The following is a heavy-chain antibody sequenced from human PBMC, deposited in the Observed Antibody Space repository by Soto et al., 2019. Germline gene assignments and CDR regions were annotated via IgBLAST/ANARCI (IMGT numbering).Heavy chain of an antibody. Sequence: QVQLVESGGGVVQPGRSLRLSCAASGFTFSSYGMHWVRQAPGKRLEWVAVISYDGSNKYYADSVKGRFTISRDNSKSTLYLQMNSLRAEDTAVYYCPKDRARYCGGGSCYSIFDYWGQGTLVTVSS. V-gene: IGHV3-30*18. CDR2: ISYDGSNK. D-gene: IGHD2-15*01. CDR3: PKDRARYCGGGSCYSIFDY. J-gene: IGHJ4*02. CDR1: GFTFSSYG.